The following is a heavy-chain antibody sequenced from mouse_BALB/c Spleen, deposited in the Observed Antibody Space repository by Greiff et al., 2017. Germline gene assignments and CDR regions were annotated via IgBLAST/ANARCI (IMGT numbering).Heavy chain of an antibody. D-gene: IGHD2-3*01. Sequence: EVMLVESGGGLVQPGGSRKLSCAASGFTFSSFGMHWVRQAPEKGLEWVAYISSGSSTIYYADTVKGRFTISRDNPKNTLFLQMTSLRSEDTAMYYCAREDDGYYFDYWGQGTTLTVSS. CDR2: ISSGSSTI. CDR1: GFTFSSFG. CDR3: AREDDGYYFDY. J-gene: IGHJ2*01. V-gene: IGHV5-17*02.